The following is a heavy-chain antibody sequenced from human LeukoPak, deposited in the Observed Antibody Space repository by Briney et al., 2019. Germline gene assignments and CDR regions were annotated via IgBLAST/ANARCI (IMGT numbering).Heavy chain of an antibody. D-gene: IGHD1-1*01. V-gene: IGHV4-39*01. Sequence: SETLSLACTVSGGSLSSRSHYWGWIRQPPGQGLEWIGSLSNSGNTYYNPSLKSRVTISVDTSKNEFSLKLSSVTAADTAVYYCVRWTAGTTEDSWGQGTLVTVSS. CDR1: GGSLSSRSHY. J-gene: IGHJ4*02. CDR3: VRWTAGTTEDS. CDR2: LSNSGNT.